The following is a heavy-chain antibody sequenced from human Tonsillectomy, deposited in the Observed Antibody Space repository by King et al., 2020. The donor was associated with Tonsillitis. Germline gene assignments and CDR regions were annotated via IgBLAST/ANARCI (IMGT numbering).Heavy chain of an antibody. CDR2: IYYTGST. V-gene: IGHV4-39*07. CDR3: ARLVTGPNW. CDR1: GGSISSGTYY. D-gene: IGHD7-27*01. J-gene: IGHJ4*02. Sequence: QLQESGPGLVKPSETLSLTCTVSGGSISSGTYYWGWIRQPPGKGLEWIGSIYYTGSTYYNPSLKSRVTISVDTSKNQFSLNLISVTAADTAVYYCARLVTGPNWWGQGTLVTVSS.